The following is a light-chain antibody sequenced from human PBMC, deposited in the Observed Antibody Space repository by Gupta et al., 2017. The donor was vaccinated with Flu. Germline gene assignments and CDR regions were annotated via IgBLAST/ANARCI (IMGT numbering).Light chain of an antibody. CDR3: QQRSGLPMYT. J-gene: IGKJ2*01. V-gene: IGKV3-11*01. Sequence: EIVFTPSPANLSLSPGDRAILSCRASQSVNIYLAWYQQKPGQPPRRLMFDASKRAAGIPDRFSGSGSGTDFTLTISTREPEDFAVYYCQQRSGLPMYTFGQGTKLE. CDR2: DAS. CDR1: QSVNIY.